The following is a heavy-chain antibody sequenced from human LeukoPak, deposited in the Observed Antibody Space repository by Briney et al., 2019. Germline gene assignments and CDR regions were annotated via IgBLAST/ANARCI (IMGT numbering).Heavy chain of an antibody. Sequence: SETLSLTCTVSGGSISSGSYYWSWIRQPAGKGLEWIGRIYTSGSTNYNPSLKSRVTISVDTSKNQFSLKLSSVTAADTAVYYCARQSYDILTGYYSFDYWGQGTLVTVSS. CDR1: GGSISSGSYY. V-gene: IGHV4-61*02. CDR2: IYTSGST. J-gene: IGHJ4*02. D-gene: IGHD3-9*01. CDR3: ARQSYDILTGYYSFDY.